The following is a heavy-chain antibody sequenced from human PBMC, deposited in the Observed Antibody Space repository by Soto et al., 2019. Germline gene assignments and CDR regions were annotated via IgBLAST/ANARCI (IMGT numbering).Heavy chain of an antibody. J-gene: IGHJ4*02. CDR3: TTQEDLLRYFDHFDY. CDR1: WLTLGVYR. D-gene: IGHD3-9*01. Sequence: PGGSPILCTGVSWLTLGVYRRHLVSTAQGKGLEWVSSIRSSSSYIYYADSVKGRFTISRDNAKNSLYLQMNSLRAEDTAVYYCTTQEDLLRYFDHFDYWGQGILV. V-gene: IGHV3-21*03. CDR2: IRSSSSYI.